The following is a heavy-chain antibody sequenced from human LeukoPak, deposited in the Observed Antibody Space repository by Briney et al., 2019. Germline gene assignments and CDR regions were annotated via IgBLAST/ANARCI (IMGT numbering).Heavy chain of an antibody. D-gene: IGHD5-24*01. CDR1: GISFSNYS. CDR3: AKERVLRDGYNAMGGSTPADY. J-gene: IGHJ4*02. CDR2: ISSSSRFI. Sequence: GGSLRLSCAASGISFSNYSMNWVRQAPGKGLEWVSLISSSSRFIYYGDSVKGRFTISRDNSKNTLYLQMNSLRAEDTAVYYCAKERVLRDGYNAMGGSTPADYWGQGTLVTVSS. V-gene: IGHV3-21*01.